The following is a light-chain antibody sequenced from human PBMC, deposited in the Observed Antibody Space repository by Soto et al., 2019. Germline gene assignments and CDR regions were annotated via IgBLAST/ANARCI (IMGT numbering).Light chain of an antibody. CDR2: GAS. J-gene: IGKJ1*01. CDR3: QQYGSSPRT. V-gene: IGKV3-20*01. CDR1: QSVSSSY. Sequence: EIVLTQSPGALSLSPGKRATLSCGASQSVSSSYLAWYQQKPGQAPRLLIYGASTRATGIPDRFSGSGSGTDFTLTISRLEPADFAVYYCQQYGSSPRTFGQGTQVEIK.